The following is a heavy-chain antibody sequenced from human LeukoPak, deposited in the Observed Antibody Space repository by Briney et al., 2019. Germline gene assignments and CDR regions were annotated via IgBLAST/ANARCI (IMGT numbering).Heavy chain of an antibody. CDR2: IYYSGST. V-gene: IGHV4-59*08. Sequence: PSETLSLTCTVSGGSISSYYWSWIRQPPGKGLEWIGYIYYSGSTNYNPSLKSRVTISVDTSKNQFSLKLSSVTAADTAVYYCARHFNCGGGSCYADYWGQGTLVTVSS. CDR3: ARHFNCGGGSCYADY. J-gene: IGHJ4*02. D-gene: IGHD2-15*01. CDR1: GGSISSYY.